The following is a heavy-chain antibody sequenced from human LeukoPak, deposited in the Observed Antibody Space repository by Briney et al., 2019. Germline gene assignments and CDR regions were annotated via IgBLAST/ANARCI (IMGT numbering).Heavy chain of an antibody. D-gene: IGHD4-17*01. V-gene: IGHV3-66*02. CDR2: IYNDGRT. Sequence: QTGGSLRLSCAASGFTVNNKYMTWVRQAPGKGLEWVSLIYNDGRTYYADSVKGRFTISRDNSKNTLYLQMNSLRAEDTAVYYCAKDNFGESDYGDSVDYWGQGTLVTVSS. J-gene: IGHJ4*02. CDR1: GFTVNNKY. CDR3: AKDNFGESDYGDSVDY.